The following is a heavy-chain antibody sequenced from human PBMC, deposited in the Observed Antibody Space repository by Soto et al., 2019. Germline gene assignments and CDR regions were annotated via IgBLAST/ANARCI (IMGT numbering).Heavy chain of an antibody. CDR3: ARGPGYCSSTSCPHRFRYFQH. V-gene: IGHV4-34*01. CDR1: GGSFSGYY. Sequence: SETLSLTCAVYGGSFSGYYWSWIRQPPGKGLEWIGEINHSGSTNYNPSLKSRVTISVDTSKNQFSLKLSSVTAADTAVYYCARGPGYCSSTSCPHRFRYFQHWGQGTLVTVSS. CDR2: INHSGST. D-gene: IGHD2-2*01. J-gene: IGHJ1*01.